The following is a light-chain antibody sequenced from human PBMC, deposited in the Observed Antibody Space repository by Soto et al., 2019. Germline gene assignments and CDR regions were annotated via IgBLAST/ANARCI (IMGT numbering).Light chain of an antibody. CDR2: DVS. J-gene: IGLJ2*01. Sequence: QSALTQPASVSGSPGQSITISCTGTSSDVGRYNYVSWYQQYPGKAPKLIIYDVSNRPSGVSNRFSGSKSGNTASLTISGLQAEDEADFYCRSYTSTTTRGVFGGGTKLTVL. CDR1: SSDVGRYNY. V-gene: IGLV2-14*01. CDR3: RSYTSTTTRGV.